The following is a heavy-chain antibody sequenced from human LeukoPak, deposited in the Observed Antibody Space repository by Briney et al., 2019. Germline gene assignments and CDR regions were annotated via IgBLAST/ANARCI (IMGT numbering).Heavy chain of an antibody. CDR1: GFTFSSYA. V-gene: IGHV3-23*01. J-gene: IGHJ3*02. CDR3: AKLGYCSSTSCSAGAFDI. Sequence: GGSLRLSCAASGFTFSSYAMSWGRQAPGKGLEWVSAISGSGGSTYYADSVKGRFTISRDNSKNTLYLQMNSLRAEDTAVYYCAKLGYCSSTSCSAGAFDIWGQGTMVTVSS. CDR2: ISGSGGST. D-gene: IGHD2-2*01.